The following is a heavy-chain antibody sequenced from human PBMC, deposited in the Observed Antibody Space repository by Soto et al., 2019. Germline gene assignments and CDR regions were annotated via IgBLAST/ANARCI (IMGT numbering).Heavy chain of an antibody. Sequence: GGSLILSYAASGFTFGNYAMSWVRQAPGKGLEWVSAISGSGGSTYYADSVKGRFTISRDNSKNTLYLQMNSLRAEDTAVYYCATLPPWDYYYYDMDVWGKGTTVTVSS. J-gene: IGHJ6*03. CDR2: ISGSGGST. D-gene: IGHD2-15*01. V-gene: IGHV3-23*01. CDR1: GFTFGNYA. CDR3: ATLPPWDYYYYDMDV.